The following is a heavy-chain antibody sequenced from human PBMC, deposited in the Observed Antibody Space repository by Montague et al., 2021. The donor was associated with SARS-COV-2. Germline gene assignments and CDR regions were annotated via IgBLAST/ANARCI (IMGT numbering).Heavy chain of an antibody. Sequence: SETLSLTCTVSGGSISSYYWSWIRQPPGKGLEWIGYIYYSGSTNYNPSLKSRVTTSVDTSKNQFSLKLSSVTAADTAVYYCAREWVSYYDSSGYGAAFDIWGQGTMVTVSS. V-gene: IGHV4-59*01. CDR3: AREWVSYYDSSGYGAAFDI. D-gene: IGHD3-22*01. J-gene: IGHJ3*02. CDR2: IYYSGST. CDR1: GGSISSYY.